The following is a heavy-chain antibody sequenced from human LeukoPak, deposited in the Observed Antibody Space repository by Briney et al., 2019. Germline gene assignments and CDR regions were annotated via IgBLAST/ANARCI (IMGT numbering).Heavy chain of an antibody. V-gene: IGHV3-20*04. CDR1: GINLKNQG. J-gene: IGHJ2*01. CDR3: AKNWGSFSWYFDL. CDR2: INWIGGST. Sequence: GSLKPSRATTGINLKNQGLNRVRPTSGEGLEWGSGINWIGGSTGYADSVKGRFTISRDNAKNSLYLQMNSLRAEDTALYYCAKNWGSFSWYFDLWGRGTLVTVSS. D-gene: IGHD7-27*01.